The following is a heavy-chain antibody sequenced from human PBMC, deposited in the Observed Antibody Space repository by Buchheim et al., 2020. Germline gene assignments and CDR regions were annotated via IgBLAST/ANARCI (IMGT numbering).Heavy chain of an antibody. CDR1: GYTFTSYG. J-gene: IGHJ4*02. CDR2: ISAYNGNT. V-gene: IGHV1-18*04. D-gene: IGHD3-10*01. Sequence: QVQLVQSGAEVKKPGASVKVSCKASGYTFTSYGISWVRQAPGQGLEWMGWISAYNGNTKSAQKLQGRVTMTTDTSTSTAYMELRSLRSDDTAVYYCARDRVLLWFGELGEGVYFDYWGQGTL. CDR3: ARDRVLLWFGELGEGVYFDY.